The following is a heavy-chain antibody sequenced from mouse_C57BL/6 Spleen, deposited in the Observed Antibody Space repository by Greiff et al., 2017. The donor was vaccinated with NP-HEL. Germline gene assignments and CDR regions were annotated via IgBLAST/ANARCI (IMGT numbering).Heavy chain of an antibody. V-gene: IGHV5-6*02. CDR3: ARQGRPPTTVFDY. CDR1: GFTFSSYG. CDR2: ISSGGSYT. J-gene: IGHJ2*01. Sequence: DVKLVESGGDLVKPGGSLKLSCAASGFTFSSYGMSWVRQTPDKRLEWVATISSGGSYTYYPDSVKGRFTISRDNAKNTLYLQMSSLKSEDTAMYYCARQGRPPTTVFDYWGQGTTLTVSS. D-gene: IGHD1-1*01.